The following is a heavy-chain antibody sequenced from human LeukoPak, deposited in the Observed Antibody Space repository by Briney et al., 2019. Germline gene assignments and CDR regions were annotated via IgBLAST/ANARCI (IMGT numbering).Heavy chain of an antibody. CDR3: ARERGGVGGDNYYYYYMDV. V-gene: IGHV1-8*03. Sequence: GASVKVSCKASGYTFTSYDINWVRQATGQGLEWMGWMNPNSGNTGYAQKFQGRVTITRNTSISTAYMELSSLRSEDTAVYYCARERGGVGGDNYYYYYMDVWGKGTTVTVSS. D-gene: IGHD2-21*02. CDR1: GYTFTSYD. CDR2: MNPNSGNT. J-gene: IGHJ6*03.